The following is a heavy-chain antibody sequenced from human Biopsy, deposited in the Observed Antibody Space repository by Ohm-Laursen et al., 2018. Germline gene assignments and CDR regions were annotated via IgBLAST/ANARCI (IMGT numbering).Heavy chain of an antibody. CDR1: GGSLSSYF. V-gene: IGHV4-4*07. CDR2: IYTSGIT. Sequence: SETLSLTCTVSGGSLSSYFWSWIRQPAGKGLEWIGQIYTSGITNYNPSLKSRVTMSADTSKNQFSLRLSSVTAADTAVYYCALGGGSYVNFDYWGQGTLVTVSS. D-gene: IGHD1-26*01. CDR3: ALGGGSYVNFDY. J-gene: IGHJ4*02.